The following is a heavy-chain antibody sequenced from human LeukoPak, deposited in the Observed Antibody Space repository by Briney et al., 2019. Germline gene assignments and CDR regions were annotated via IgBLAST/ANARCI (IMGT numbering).Heavy chain of an antibody. J-gene: IGHJ3*02. V-gene: IGHV3-33*01. CDR3: VREGGGSFLDSFDI. CDR1: GFTFSSYG. Sequence: GRSLRLSCAASGFTFSSYGMHRVRQAPGKGLEWVAVIWYDGSNKYYADSVKGRFTVSRDNPKNTLYLQMNSLRVEDTAVYYCVREGGGSFLDSFDIWGQGKLVTVSS. D-gene: IGHD2-15*01. CDR2: IWYDGSNK.